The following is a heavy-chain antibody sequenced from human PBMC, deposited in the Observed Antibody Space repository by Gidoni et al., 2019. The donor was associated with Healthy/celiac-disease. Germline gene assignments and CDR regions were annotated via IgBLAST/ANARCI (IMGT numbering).Heavy chain of an antibody. CDR2: IWYDGSNK. J-gene: IGHJ4*02. CDR1: GFTFSSYG. Sequence: QVQLVESGGGVVQPGRSLRLSCAASGFTFSSYGMHWVRQAPGKGLEWVAVIWYDGSNKYYADSVKGRFTISRDNSKNTLYLQMNSLRAEDTAVYYCARDQRGYCGGDCYSAYWGQGTLVTVSS. V-gene: IGHV3-33*01. D-gene: IGHD2-21*01. CDR3: ARDQRGYCGGDCYSAY.